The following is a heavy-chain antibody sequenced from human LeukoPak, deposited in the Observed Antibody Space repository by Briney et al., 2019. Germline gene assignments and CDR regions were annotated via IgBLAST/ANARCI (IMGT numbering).Heavy chain of an antibody. Sequence: PGGSLRLSCAASGFTFSSYSMNWVRQAPGKGLEWVSSISSSSSYIYYADSVKGRFTISRDNAKNSLYLQMNSLRAEDTAVYYCARADSIFGVVNYWGQGTLVTVSS. CDR1: GFTFSSYS. CDR3: ARADSIFGVVNY. J-gene: IGHJ4*02. D-gene: IGHD3-3*01. CDR2: ISSSSSYI. V-gene: IGHV3-21*01.